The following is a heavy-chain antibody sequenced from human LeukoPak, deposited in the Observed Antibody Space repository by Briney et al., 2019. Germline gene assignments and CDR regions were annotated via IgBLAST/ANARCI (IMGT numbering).Heavy chain of an antibody. D-gene: IGHD1-26*01. V-gene: IGHV4-34*01. CDR1: GGSFSGYY. CDR3: ARVRELLPDY. Sequence: SETLSLTCAVYGGSFSGYYWSWIRQPPGKGLEWVGEINHSGSTNYNPSLKSRVTISVDTSKNQVSLKLSSVTAADTAVYYCARVRELLPDYWGQGTLVTVSS. J-gene: IGHJ4*02. CDR2: INHSGST.